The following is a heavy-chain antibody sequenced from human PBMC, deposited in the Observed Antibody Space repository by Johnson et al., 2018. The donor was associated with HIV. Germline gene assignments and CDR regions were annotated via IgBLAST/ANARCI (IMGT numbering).Heavy chain of an antibody. D-gene: IGHD2-15*01. CDR1: GFTFSSYA. Sequence: QVQLVESGGGVVQPGRSLRLSCAASGFTFSSYAMHWVRQAPGKGLEWVAVISYDGSDKDHADSVKGRFTISRDNSKNTLYLQMNSLRAEDTAVYYCAREAYCSGGSCYDAFDIWGQGTMVTVSS. CDR3: AREAYCSGGSCYDAFDI. V-gene: IGHV3-30*04. J-gene: IGHJ3*02. CDR2: ISYDGSDK.